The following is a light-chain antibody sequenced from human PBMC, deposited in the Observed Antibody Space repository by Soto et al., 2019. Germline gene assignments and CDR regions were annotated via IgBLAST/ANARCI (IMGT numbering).Light chain of an antibody. V-gene: IGLV3-21*02. Sequence: SYELTQPPSVSVAPGQAAKISCGGNNIGSKTVHWYQQAPGQAPVMVVYDDGERPSGIPERFSGSNSGNTATPTISRVEAGDEADYYCQVWDSDTDHVVFGGGTKLTVL. CDR3: QVWDSDTDHVV. J-gene: IGLJ3*02. CDR2: DDG. CDR1: NIGSKT.